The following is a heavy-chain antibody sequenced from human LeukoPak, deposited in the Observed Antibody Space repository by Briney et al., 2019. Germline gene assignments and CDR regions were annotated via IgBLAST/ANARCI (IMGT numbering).Heavy chain of an antibody. V-gene: IGHV4-59*01. D-gene: IGHD6-19*01. J-gene: IGHJ4*02. CDR3: ARDGEGYSSGWGLDY. CDR1: GGSISSYY. CDR2: IYYSGST. Sequence: SETLSLTCTVSGGSISSYYWSWIRQPPGKGLEWIGYIYYSGSTNYNPSLKSRVIISVDTSKNQFSLKLSSVTAADTAVYYCARDGEGYSSGWGLDYWGQGTLVTVSS.